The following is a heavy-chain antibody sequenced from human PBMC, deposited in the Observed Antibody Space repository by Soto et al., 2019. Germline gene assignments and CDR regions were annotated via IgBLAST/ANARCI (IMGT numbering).Heavy chain of an antibody. J-gene: IGHJ4*02. CDR1: GFTFSTYS. D-gene: IGHD6-6*01. CDR3: AKERDARGYFDY. V-gene: IGHV3-23*01. Sequence: EVQLLESGGGLVQPGGSLRLSCAASGFTFSTYSMSWVRQAPGQGLEWVSAITGSGTNTYYVDSAKGRFTISRDNSKNTLYLQMNSLRAEYTAVYYCAKERDARGYFDYWGQGTLVTVSS. CDR2: ITGSGTNT.